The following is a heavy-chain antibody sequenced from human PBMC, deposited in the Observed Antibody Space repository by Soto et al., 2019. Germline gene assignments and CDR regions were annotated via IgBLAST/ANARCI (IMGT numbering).Heavy chain of an antibody. V-gene: IGHV3-33*03. D-gene: IGHD6-19*01. J-gene: IGHJ6*02. CDR3: AIERDGGCGHMDV. CDR2: IWADGTKE. CDR1: GFPFWPYG. Sequence: QVQRVESGGGVVQSGGSLRLSCVGSGFPFWPYGMHWGRQAPGKGPEGVAVIWADGTKESYADVVKGRFAITRDNFKDTLYLQMNSLTAEAAAVYDWAIERDGGCGHMDVWGQGTAVTVSS.